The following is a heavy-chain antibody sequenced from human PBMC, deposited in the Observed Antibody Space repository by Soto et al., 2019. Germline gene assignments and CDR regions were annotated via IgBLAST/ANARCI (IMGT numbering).Heavy chain of an antibody. J-gene: IGHJ6*02. D-gene: IGHD3-3*01. V-gene: IGHV3-30-3*01. CDR2: ISYDGSNK. Sequence: ESGGGVVQPGRSLRLSCAASGFTFSSYAMHWVRQAPGKGLEWGAVISYDGSNKYYADSVKGRFTISRDNSKNTLYLQMSSLRAEDTAVYYCAREVEYYDFWSGYQPYYYVMDVWGQVTTVTVSS. CDR1: GFTFSSYA. CDR3: AREVEYYDFWSGYQPYYYVMDV.